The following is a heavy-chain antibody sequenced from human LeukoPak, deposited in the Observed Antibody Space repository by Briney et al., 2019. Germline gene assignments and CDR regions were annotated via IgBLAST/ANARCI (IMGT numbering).Heavy chain of an antibody. V-gene: IGHV3-53*01. CDR2: IYSGGST. J-gene: IGHJ4*02. CDR1: GFTVSRNY. CDR3: ARDSGYDLRPTLDY. Sequence: PGGSLRLSCAASGFTVSRNYMSWVRQAPGKGLEWVSVIYSGGSTYYGDSVKGRFTISRDNSKNTLYLQMNSLRAEETAVYYCARDSGYDLRPTLDYWGQGTLATVSS. D-gene: IGHD5-12*01.